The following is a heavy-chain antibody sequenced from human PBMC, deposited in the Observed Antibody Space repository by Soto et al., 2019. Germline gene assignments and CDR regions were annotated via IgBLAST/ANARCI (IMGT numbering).Heavy chain of an antibody. J-gene: IGHJ6*02. CDR1: GFTFSSYS. CDR3: ARGPAYCGGDCYYFNYYYYYGMDV. Sequence: GESLKISCAASGFTFSSYSMNWVRQAPGKGLEWVSSISSSSSYIYYADSVKGRFTISRDNAKNSLYLQMNSLRAEDTAVYYCARGPAYCGGDCYYFNYYYYYGMDVWGQGTTVTVSS. V-gene: IGHV3-21*01. CDR2: ISSSSSYI. D-gene: IGHD2-21*02.